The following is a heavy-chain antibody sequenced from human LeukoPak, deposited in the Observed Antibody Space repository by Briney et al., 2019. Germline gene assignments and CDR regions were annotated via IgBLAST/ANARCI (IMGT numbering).Heavy chain of an antibody. J-gene: IGHJ4*02. Sequence: ASVKVSCKASGYTFTSYGISWVRQAPGQGLEWMGWISAYNGNTNYAQKLQGRVTMTTDTSTSTAYMELRSLRSDDTAVYYCARDSSAGGDTYYYDSSGYYYNYWGQGTLVTVSS. V-gene: IGHV1-18*01. CDR2: ISAYNGNT. CDR1: GYTFTSYG. CDR3: ARDSSAGGDTYYYDSSGYYYNY. D-gene: IGHD3-22*01.